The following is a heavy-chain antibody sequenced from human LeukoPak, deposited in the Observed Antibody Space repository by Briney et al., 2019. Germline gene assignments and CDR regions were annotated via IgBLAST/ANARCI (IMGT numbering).Heavy chain of an antibody. V-gene: IGHV3-21*01. Sequence: PGGSLRFSCAASGFTFSSYSMNWVRQAPGKGLEWVSSISSSSSYIYYADSVKGRFTISRDNAKNSLYLQMNSLRAEDTAVYYCARDGGWTAVAELGAFDIWGQGTTVTVSS. CDR3: ARDGGWTAVAELGAFDI. D-gene: IGHD6-19*01. J-gene: IGHJ3*02. CDR2: ISSSSSYI. CDR1: GFTFSSYS.